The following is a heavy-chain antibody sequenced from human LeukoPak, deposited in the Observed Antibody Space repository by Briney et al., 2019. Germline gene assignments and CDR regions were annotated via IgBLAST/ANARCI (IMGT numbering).Heavy chain of an antibody. Sequence: ASVKVSCKASGYTFTSYGISWVRQAPGQGLEWMGWISAYNGNTNYAQKLQGRVTMTTDTSTSTAYMELRSLRSDDTAVYYCARHFERSPWFGQRGDAFDIWGQGTMVTVSS. D-gene: IGHD3-10*01. CDR2: ISAYNGNT. CDR3: ARHFERSPWFGQRGDAFDI. V-gene: IGHV1-18*01. CDR1: GYTFTSYG. J-gene: IGHJ3*02.